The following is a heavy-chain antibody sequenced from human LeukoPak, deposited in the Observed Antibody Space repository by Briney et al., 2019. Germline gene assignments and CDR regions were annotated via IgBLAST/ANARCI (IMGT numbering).Heavy chain of an antibody. V-gene: IGHV3-7*01. D-gene: IGHD3-16*01. Sequence: GGSLRLSCAASGFTFSSYEMNWVRQAPGKGLEWVAHISEDGRRRDYVDSLRGRFTISRDNAKDSLFLELNSLRDEDTAVYYCARDWGWAFDPWGQGTLVTVFS. CDR2: ISEDGRRR. J-gene: IGHJ5*02. CDR3: ARDWGWAFDP. CDR1: GFTFSSYE.